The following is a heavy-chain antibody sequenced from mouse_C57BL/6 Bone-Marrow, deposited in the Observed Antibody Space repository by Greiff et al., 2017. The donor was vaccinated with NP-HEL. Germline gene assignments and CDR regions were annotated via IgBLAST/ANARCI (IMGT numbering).Heavy chain of an antibody. D-gene: IGHD1-1*01. CDR3: AYGSSYYYAMDY. V-gene: IGHV1-53*01. Sequence: QVQLQQPGTELVKPGASVKLSCKASGYSFTSYWMHWVKQRPGQGLEWIGNINPSNGGTNYNEKFKSKATLTVDKSYSTAYMQLSSLTSEDSAVYYCAYGSSYYYAMDYWGQGTSVTVSS. CDR1: GYSFTSYW. CDR2: INPSNGGT. J-gene: IGHJ4*01.